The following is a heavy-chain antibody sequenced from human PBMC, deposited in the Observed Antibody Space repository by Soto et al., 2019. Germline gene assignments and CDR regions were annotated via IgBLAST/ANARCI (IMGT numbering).Heavy chain of an antibody. CDR2: IYYSGST. V-gene: IGHV4-59*08. D-gene: IGHD2-15*01. CDR3: ARRYGGTFDY. CDR1: GGSISSYY. Sequence: QVQLQESGPGLVKPSETLSLTCTVSGGSISSYYWSWIRQPPGKGLEWIGYIYYSGSTNYNPSLKRRVNISVDTSKNQFSLKLSSVTAADTAVYYCARRYGGTFDYWGQGTLVTVSS. J-gene: IGHJ4*02.